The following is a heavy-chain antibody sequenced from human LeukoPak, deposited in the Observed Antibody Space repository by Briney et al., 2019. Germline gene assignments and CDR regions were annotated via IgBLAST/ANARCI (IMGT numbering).Heavy chain of an antibody. CDR3: ARDKSGGSRLDS. J-gene: IGHJ4*02. D-gene: IGHD3-16*01. CDR2: IYYSGSA. CDR1: GGSISSYY. V-gene: IGHV4-59*01. Sequence: PSETLSLTCIVSGGSISSYYWSWIRQPPGKGLEWIGYIYYSGSANHNPSLKSRVIISVDTSENHFSLKLSSVTAADAAVYYCARDKSGGSRLDSWGQGTLVTVSS.